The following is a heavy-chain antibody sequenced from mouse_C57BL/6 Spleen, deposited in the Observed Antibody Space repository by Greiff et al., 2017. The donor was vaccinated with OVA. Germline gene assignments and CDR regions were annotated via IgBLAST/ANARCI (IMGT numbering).Heavy chain of an antibody. D-gene: IGHD2-4*01. CDR2: INPSNGGT. V-gene: IGHV1-53*01. Sequence: VKLKQPGTELVKPGASVKLSCKASGYTFTSYWMHWVKQRPGQGLEWIGNINPSNGGTNYNEKFKSKATLTVDKSSSTAYMQLSSLTSEDSAVYYCATYDYDGGDAMDYWGQGTSLTVSS. CDR3: ATYDYDGGDAMDY. J-gene: IGHJ4*01. CDR1: GYTFTSYW.